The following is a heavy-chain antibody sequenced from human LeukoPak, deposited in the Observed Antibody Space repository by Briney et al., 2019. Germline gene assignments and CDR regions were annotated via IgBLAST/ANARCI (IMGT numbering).Heavy chain of an antibody. CDR2: IWYDGSNK. D-gene: IGHD5-18*01. Sequence: GGSLRLSCAASGFTFSSYGMHWVRQAPGKGLEWVAVIWYDGSNKYYADSVKGRFTISRDNSKNTLYLQMNSLRAEDTAAYYCARDRATAVDTAMAYYYYGMDVWGQGTTVTVSS. CDR1: GFTFSSYG. CDR3: ARDRATAVDTAMAYYYYGMDV. J-gene: IGHJ6*02. V-gene: IGHV3-33*01.